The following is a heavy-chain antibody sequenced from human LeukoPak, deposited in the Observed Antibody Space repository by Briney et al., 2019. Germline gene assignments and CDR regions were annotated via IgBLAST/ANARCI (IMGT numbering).Heavy chain of an antibody. CDR3: ARDDSSGYPHYFDY. CDR2: IYRGGTT. V-gene: IGHV3-66*01. D-gene: IGHD3-22*01. Sequence: PGGSLRLSCAASGFTVSSNYMSGVRQAPGKGLECGSVIYRGGTTYYADSVKGRFTISRDNSKNTLYLQMNSLRVEDTAVYYCARDDSSGYPHYFDYWGQGALVTVSS. CDR1: GFTVSSNY. J-gene: IGHJ4*02.